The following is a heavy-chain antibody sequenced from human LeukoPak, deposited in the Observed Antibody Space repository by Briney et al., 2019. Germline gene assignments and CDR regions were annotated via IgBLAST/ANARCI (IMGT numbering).Heavy chain of an antibody. V-gene: IGHV4-59*08. Sequence: PSETLSLTCTVSGGSISSYYWSWIRQPPGKGLEWIGYIYYSGTTNYNPSLKSRVTISVDTSKNQFSLRLNSVTAADTAVYYCARGFVEYSSSSGYWGQGTLVTVSS. J-gene: IGHJ4*02. CDR2: IYYSGTT. CDR1: GGSISSYY. D-gene: IGHD6-6*01. CDR3: ARGFVEYSSSSGY.